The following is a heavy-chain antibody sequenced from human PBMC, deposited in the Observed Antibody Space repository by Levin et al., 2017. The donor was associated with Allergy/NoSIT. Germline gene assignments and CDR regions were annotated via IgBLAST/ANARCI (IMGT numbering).Heavy chain of an antibody. V-gene: IGHV3-21*01. Sequence: LSLTCAVSGVTPNNYTLSWVRQPPGKGLEWVSSISSSSAYIHYADSLKGRFTVSRDNAEKSLYLQMNSLRAEDTAIYYCASRIKAPGGLDVWGQGTAVTVSS. J-gene: IGHJ6*02. CDR2: ISSSSAYI. CDR3: ASRIKAPGGLDV. CDR1: GVTPNNYT. D-gene: IGHD3-10*01.